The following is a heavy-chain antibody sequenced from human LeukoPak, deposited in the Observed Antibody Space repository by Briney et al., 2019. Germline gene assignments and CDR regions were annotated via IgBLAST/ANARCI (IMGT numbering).Heavy chain of an antibody. CDR1: GGSISSYY. V-gene: IGHV3-7*03. CDR2: IKPDGSGR. CDR3: TGVSLGANGDY. Sequence: ETLSLTCTVSGGSISSYYWSWIRQPPGKGLEWVANIKPDGSGRYYVDSVKGRFTISRDNAKNSLYLQMNSLRVEDTAVYYCTGVSLGANGDYWGQGTLVTVSS. D-gene: IGHD1-26*01. J-gene: IGHJ4*02.